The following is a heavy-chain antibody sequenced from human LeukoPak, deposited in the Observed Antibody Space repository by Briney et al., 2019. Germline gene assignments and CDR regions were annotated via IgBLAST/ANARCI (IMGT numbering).Heavy chain of an antibody. CDR1: GFTFSSYG. CDR2: ISDGGSDT. J-gene: IGHJ4*02. CDR3: AKRVPYSSSSVYFDF. V-gene: IGHV3-23*01. D-gene: IGHD6-6*01. Sequence: GGSLRLSCAASGFTFSSYGMNWVRRAPGKGLEWVSAISDGGSDTFYADSVRGRFAISRDNSKNTLFLQMNSLRAEDTAVYYCAKRVPYSSSSVYFDFWGQGTLVTVSS.